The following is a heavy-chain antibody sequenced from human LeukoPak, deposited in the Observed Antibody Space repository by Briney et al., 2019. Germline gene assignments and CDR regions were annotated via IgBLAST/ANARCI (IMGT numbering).Heavy chain of an antibody. J-gene: IGHJ4*02. CDR1: GDSISTYY. CDR3: ARELYSGYDLEYYFDY. CDR2: IYYSGST. V-gene: IGHV4-59*01. D-gene: IGHD5-12*01. Sequence: PSETLSLTCTVSGDSISTYYWTWIRQPPGKGLEWIGYIYYSGSTDYNPSLRSRVTISVDTSKNQFSLKLSSVTAADTAVYYCARELYSGYDLEYYFDYWGQVTLVTVSS.